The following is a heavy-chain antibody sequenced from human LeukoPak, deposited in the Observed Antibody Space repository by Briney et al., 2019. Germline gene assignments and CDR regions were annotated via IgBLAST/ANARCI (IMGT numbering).Heavy chain of an antibody. CDR1: GFTVSSNY. Sequence: PGGSLRLSCAASGFTVSSNYMSWVRQAPGKGLEWVSVIYSGGSTYYADSVKGRFTISRDNSKNTLYLQMNSLRAEDTAVYYCARERSGSDGMWFDPWGQGTLVTVSS. CDR2: IYSGGST. V-gene: IGHV3-53*01. J-gene: IGHJ5*02. D-gene: IGHD1-26*01. CDR3: ARERSGSDGMWFDP.